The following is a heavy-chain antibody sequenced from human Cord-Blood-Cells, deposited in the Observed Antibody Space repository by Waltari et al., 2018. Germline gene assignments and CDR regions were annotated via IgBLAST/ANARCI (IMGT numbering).Heavy chain of an antibody. D-gene: IGHD4-4*01. J-gene: IGHJ5*02. CDR3: ASNYPELNWFDP. CDR2: LCPEEGET. CDR1: GYTLTELS. V-gene: IGHV1-24*01. Sequence: QVQLVQSGAEVKKPGASVKVSCKVSGYTLTELSMHWVRQAPGKGLEWMGGLCPEEGETIYAQKFQGRVTMTEDTSTDTAYMELSSLRSEDTAVYYCASNYPELNWFDPWGQGTLVTVSS.